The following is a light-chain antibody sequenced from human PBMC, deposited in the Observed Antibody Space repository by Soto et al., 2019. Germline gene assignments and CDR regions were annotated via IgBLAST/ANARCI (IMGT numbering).Light chain of an antibody. CDR3: SSQTSGSTRV. Sequence: QSVLTQPASVSGSPGQSIAISCTGTFSDVGGYDYVSWYQQHPDKAPKLMIYEVTKRPSGVSNRFSGSKSGNTASLTISGLQPEDEADYYCSSQTSGSTRVFGSGTKVTV. CDR1: FSDVGGYDY. V-gene: IGLV2-14*01. CDR2: EVT. J-gene: IGLJ1*01.